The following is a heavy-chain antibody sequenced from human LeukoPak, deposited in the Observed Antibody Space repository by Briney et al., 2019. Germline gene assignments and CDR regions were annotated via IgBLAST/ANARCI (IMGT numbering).Heavy chain of an antibody. CDR2: ILSDGRNK. D-gene: IGHD2-2*01. CDR3: ARGGCSYTSCYAKFADY. CDR1: GFTFSRYG. J-gene: IGHJ4*02. V-gene: IGHV3-30*02. Sequence: GGSLRLSCAASGFTFSRYGMHWVRQAPGKGLEWVAFILSDGRNKYYADSVKGRFTISRDNSKSTLYLQMNSLRAEDTAVYYCARGGCSYTSCYAKFADYWGQGTLVTVSS.